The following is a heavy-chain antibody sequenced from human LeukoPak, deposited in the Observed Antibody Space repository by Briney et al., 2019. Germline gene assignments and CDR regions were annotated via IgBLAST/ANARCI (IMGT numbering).Heavy chain of an antibody. CDR2: IYPGDSDT. J-gene: IGHJ4*02. Sequence: GESLKISCKGSGYSFTSYWIGWVRQMPGKGLEWMGIIYPGDSDTRYSPSFQGQVTISADTSINTAYLQWSSLKASGTAMYYCARHSGSWYPRYFDYWGRGTLVTVSS. CDR1: GYSFTSYW. CDR3: ARHSGSWYPRYFDY. D-gene: IGHD6-13*01. V-gene: IGHV5-51*01.